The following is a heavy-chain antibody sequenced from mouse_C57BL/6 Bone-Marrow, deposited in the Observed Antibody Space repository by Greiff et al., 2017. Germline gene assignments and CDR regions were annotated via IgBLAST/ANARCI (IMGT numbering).Heavy chain of an antibody. Sequence: EVKLMESGGDLVKPGGSLKLSCAASGFTFSSYGMSWVRQTPDKRLEWVATISSGGSYTYYPDSVKGRFTISRDNAKNTLYLQMSSLKSEDTAMYYCARHITTVVERAWFAYWGQGTLVTVSA. V-gene: IGHV5-6*01. CDR3: ARHITTVVERAWFAY. CDR2: ISSGGSYT. D-gene: IGHD1-1*01. J-gene: IGHJ3*01. CDR1: GFTFSSYG.